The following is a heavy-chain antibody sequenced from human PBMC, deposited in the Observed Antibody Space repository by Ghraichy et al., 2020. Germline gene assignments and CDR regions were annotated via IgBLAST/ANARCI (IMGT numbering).Heavy chain of an antibody. J-gene: IGHJ4*02. CDR1: GYTFRNYD. Sequence: ASVKVSCKIGGYTFRNYDLHWVRQARGQGFKWMGWINLKTGATNHAQIFQGRVTMTRDTSITTAYMELSSLRSDDMAFFYCATAQHHYNTDGAERYYVDSWGEGTLVTVYS. CDR2: INLKTGAT. V-gene: IGHV1-2*02. D-gene: IGHD4/OR15-4a*01. CDR3: ATAQHHYNTDGAERYYVDS.